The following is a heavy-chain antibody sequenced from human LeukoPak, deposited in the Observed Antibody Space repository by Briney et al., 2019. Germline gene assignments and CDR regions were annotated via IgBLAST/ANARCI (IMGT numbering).Heavy chain of an antibody. Sequence: PSETLSLTCAVYGGSFSGYYWSWIRQPPGKGLEWIGEINHSGSTNYNPSLKSRVTISVDTSKNQFSLKLSSVTAADTAVYYCARHLYYDFWSGYYTKNYYYYGMDVWGQGTTVTVSS. CDR1: GGSFSGYY. D-gene: IGHD3-3*01. J-gene: IGHJ6*02. CDR2: INHSGST. CDR3: ARHLYYDFWSGYYTKNYYYYGMDV. V-gene: IGHV4-34*01.